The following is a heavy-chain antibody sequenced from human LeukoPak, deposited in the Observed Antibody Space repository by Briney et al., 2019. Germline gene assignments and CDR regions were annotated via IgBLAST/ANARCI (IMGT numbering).Heavy chain of an antibody. D-gene: IGHD1/OR15-1a*01. CDR1: GGSISRSDYY. V-gene: IGHV4-30-4*02. CDR3: ARDQNMPYYYGMDV. CDR2: IYYSGST. Sequence: SDTLSLTCAVSGGSISRSDYYWGWIRQPPGKGLEWIGYIYYSGSTYYNPSLKSRVTISVDTSKNQFSLKLSSVTAADTAVYYCARDQNMPYYYGMDVWGQGTTVTVSS. J-gene: IGHJ6*02.